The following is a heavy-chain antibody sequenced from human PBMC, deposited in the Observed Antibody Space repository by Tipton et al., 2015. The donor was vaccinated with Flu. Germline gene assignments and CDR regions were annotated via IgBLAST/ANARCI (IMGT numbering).Heavy chain of an antibody. V-gene: IGHV1-46*01. D-gene: IGHD6-13*01. CDR1: GYTFTSYY. CDR3: ASPATGIAAAGTHHSYYGLDV. CDR2: INPSGGST. J-gene: IGHJ6*02. Sequence: QLVQSGAEVKKPGASVKVSCKASGYTFTSYYMHWVRQAPGQGLEWMGIINPSGGSTSYAQKFQGRVTMTRDTSTSTVYMELSSLRSEDTAVYYCASPATGIAAAGTHHSYYGLDVWGQGTTVPVSS.